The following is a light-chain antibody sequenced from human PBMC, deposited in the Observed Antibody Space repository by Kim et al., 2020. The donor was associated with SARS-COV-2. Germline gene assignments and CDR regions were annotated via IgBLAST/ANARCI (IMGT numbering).Light chain of an antibody. CDR1: QGISNH. Sequence: SASVGDTINITCRASQGISNHLAWFQLRPGKAPKSLIFAASRLQSGVPSRFSGSGTDTHFTLTISGLQPEDFATYFCQEYNSYPHTFGQGTKLEI. CDR2: AAS. J-gene: IGKJ2*01. CDR3: QEYNSYPHT. V-gene: IGKV1-16*01.